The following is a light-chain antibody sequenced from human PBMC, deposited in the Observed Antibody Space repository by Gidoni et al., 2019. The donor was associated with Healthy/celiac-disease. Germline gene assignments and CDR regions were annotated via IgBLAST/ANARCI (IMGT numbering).Light chain of an antibody. V-gene: IGKV3-20*01. CDR3: QQYGSSPPT. CDR1: QSVSSSY. Sequence: EIVFTQSPGTLSLSPGERATLSCRASQSVSSSYLAWYQQKPGQAPRLLIYGASSRATGIPDRFSGSGSGTDFTLTISRLEPEEFAVYYCQQYGSSPPTFXGXTKVEIK. CDR2: GAS. J-gene: IGKJ4*01.